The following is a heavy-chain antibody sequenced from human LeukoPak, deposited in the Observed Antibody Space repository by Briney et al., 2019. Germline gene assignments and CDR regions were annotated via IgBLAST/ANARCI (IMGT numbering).Heavy chain of an antibody. D-gene: IGHD6-13*01. CDR1: GYSISSCYY. J-gene: IGHJ4*02. CDR2: NYHSGTT. CDR3: ARSRRWSLMGGDY. V-gene: IGHV4-38-2*02. Sequence: PSETLSLTCTVSGYSISSCYYWGWIRPPPGEGLGRVGINYHSGTTYYNPFLKSRVTVTVDTSKNQFSLKLNSVTAADTAVYYCARSRRWSLMGGDYWGQGTLVTVSS.